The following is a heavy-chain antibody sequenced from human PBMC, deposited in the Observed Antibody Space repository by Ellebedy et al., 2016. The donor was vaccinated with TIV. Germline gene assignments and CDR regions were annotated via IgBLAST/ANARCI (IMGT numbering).Heavy chain of an antibody. CDR2: ITWDGSDT. CDR1: GFSFDAYT. D-gene: IGHD3-10*01. V-gene: IGHV3-43*01. J-gene: IGHJ4*02. CDR3: AKESGFGSEGLDS. Sequence: GESLKISXTASGFSFDAYTMHWVRHVPGKGLEWVSLITWDGSDTFYADSVRGRLTISRDNIKNSLYLQMDSLKTEDAALYYCAKESGFGSEGLDSWGRGSLVTVSS.